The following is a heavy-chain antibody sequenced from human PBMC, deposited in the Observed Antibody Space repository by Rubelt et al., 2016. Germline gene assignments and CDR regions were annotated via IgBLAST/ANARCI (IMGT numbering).Heavy chain of an antibody. CDR2: IYYSGRT. Sequence: QMQLQESGPGLVKPSETLSLTCTVSGGSISSSSYYWGWIRQPPGKGLEWIGSIYYSGRTYDNPSLKSRVTISVDTSKNQFSLKLSSVAAADTAVYCWARVNYAEYYGLDVWGQGTTVTVSS. D-gene: IGHD2-2*01. CDR3: ARVNYAEYYGLDV. CDR1: GGSISSSSYY. J-gene: IGHJ6*02. V-gene: IGHV4-39*07.